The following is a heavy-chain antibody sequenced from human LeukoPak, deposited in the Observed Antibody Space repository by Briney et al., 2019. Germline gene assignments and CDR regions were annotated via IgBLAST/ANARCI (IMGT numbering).Heavy chain of an antibody. CDR3: ARGVRIAVAGYIDY. D-gene: IGHD6-19*01. CDR2: ISYDGSNK. V-gene: IGHV3-30*04. J-gene: IGHJ4*02. CDR1: GFTFNNYA. Sequence: PGGSLRLSCAASGFTFNNYAMTWVRQAPGKGLEWVAAISYDGSNKNYADSVKGRFTISRDNSKNTLYLQMNSLRAEDTAVYYCARGVRIAVAGYIDYWGQGTLVTVSS.